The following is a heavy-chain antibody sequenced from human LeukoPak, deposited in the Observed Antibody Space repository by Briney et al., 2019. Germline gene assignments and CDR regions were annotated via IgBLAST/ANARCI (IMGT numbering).Heavy chain of an antibody. V-gene: IGHV4-59*01. CDR1: GGSISSYC. CDR2: IYYSGST. J-gene: IGHJ4*02. D-gene: IGHD4-17*01. CDR3: ARVRYGDRFDY. Sequence: SETLSLTCTVSGGSISSYCWSWIRKPPGKGLEWIGYIYYSGSTNYNPSLKSRVTISVDTSKNQFSLKLSSVTAADTAVYYCARVRYGDRFDYWGQGTLVTVSS.